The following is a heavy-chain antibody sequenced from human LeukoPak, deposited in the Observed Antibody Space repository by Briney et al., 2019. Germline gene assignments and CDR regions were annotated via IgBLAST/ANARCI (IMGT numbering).Heavy chain of an antibody. V-gene: IGHV4-59*01. J-gene: IGHJ3*02. Sequence: SETLSLTCTASGVSISSYYWSWIRQPPGKGLEWIGYIYYSGSTNYNPSLESRVTISVDTSKNQFSLRLSSVTAADTAVYFCASKSERFLETGAFDIWGQGTMVTVSS. CDR1: GVSISSYY. D-gene: IGHD3-3*01. CDR3: ASKSERFLETGAFDI. CDR2: IYYSGST.